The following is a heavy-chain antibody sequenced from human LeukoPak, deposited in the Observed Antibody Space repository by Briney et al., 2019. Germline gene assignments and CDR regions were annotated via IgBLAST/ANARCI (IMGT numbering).Heavy chain of an antibody. Sequence: GASVKVSCKASGYTFTGYYMHWVRQAPGQGLEWVGWINPNSGATNYAQKFQGRVTMTRDTSISTAYMELSRLRSDDTAVYYCARRYCSGGSCPWGFDSWGQGTLVTVSS. CDR1: GYTFTGYY. J-gene: IGHJ4*02. V-gene: IGHV1-2*02. D-gene: IGHD2-15*01. CDR2: INPNSGAT. CDR3: ARRYCSGGSCPWGFDS.